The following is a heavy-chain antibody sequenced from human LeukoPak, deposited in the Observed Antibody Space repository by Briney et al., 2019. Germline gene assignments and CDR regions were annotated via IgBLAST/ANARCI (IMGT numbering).Heavy chain of an antibody. V-gene: IGHV3-74*01. CDR2: INSDGSSP. Sequence: GGSLRLSCAASGFTFSTYWMHWVRQAPRKGLVWVSCINSDGSSPIYADSVKGRFTISRDNAKNTVYLQMNSLRAEDTAVYYCARWGSSGWYSMDVWGQGTTVTVSS. J-gene: IGHJ6*02. CDR1: GFTFSTYW. CDR3: ARWGSSGWYSMDV. D-gene: IGHD6-19*01.